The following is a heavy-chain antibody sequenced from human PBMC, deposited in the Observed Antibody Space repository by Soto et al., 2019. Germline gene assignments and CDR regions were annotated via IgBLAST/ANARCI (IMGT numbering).Heavy chain of an antibody. J-gene: IGHJ5*02. Sequence: ASVKVSCKASGYTFTSYGISWVRQAPGQRLEWMRWISAYNGNTNYAQKHQGRVTMTTDTSTSTAYMELRSLRSDDTAVYYCARVGFWYNWNVTPLRWFDPWGQGTLVTVSS. CDR2: ISAYNGNT. CDR1: GYTFTSYG. D-gene: IGHD1-1*01. V-gene: IGHV1-18*01. CDR3: ARVGFWYNWNVTPLRWFDP.